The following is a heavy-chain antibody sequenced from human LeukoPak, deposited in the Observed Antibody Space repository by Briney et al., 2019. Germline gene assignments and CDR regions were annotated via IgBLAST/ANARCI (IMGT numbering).Heavy chain of an antibody. D-gene: IGHD3-22*01. CDR2: IYSGGST. CDR3: ARTYYYDSSGYSYYFDY. V-gene: IGHV3-53*01. CDR1: GFTVSSNY. Sequence: PGGSLRLSCAASGFTVSSNYMSWVRQAPGKGLEWVSVIYSGGSTYYADSVKGRFTISRDNSKNTLYLQMNSLRAEDTAVYCCARTYYYDSSGYSYYFDYWGQGTLVTVSS. J-gene: IGHJ4*02.